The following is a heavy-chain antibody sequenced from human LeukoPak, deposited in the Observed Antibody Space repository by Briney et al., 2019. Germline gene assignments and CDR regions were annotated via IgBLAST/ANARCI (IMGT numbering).Heavy chain of an antibody. CDR2: IKSDVSGR. CDR1: GFSFSSYW. J-gene: IGHJ3*02. V-gene: IGHV3-74*01. D-gene: IGHD1-26*01. Sequence: GGSLRLSCAASGFSFSSYWMHWVRQAPGKGLVWVSRIKSDVSGRNYADSVKGRFTISRDNAKNTLYLQMNSLRAEDTAVYYYARGGSPPEALGDTFDIWGQGTKVTVSS. CDR3: ARGGSPPEALGDTFDI.